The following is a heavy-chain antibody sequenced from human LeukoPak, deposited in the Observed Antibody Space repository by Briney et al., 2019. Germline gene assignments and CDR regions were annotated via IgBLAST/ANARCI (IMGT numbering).Heavy chain of an antibody. V-gene: IGHV1-2*02. CDR1: GYTFSGYY. CDR3: ARGGYSGAEKPNDY. J-gene: IGHJ4*02. D-gene: IGHD1-26*01. Sequence: ASVKVSCKASGYTFSGYYMHWVRQAPGQGLEWMGWINPNSGGTYYTQKFQGRVTMTRDTSISTAYMELSSLRSDDTAVYYCARGGYSGAEKPNDYWGQGTLVTVSS. CDR2: INPNSGGT.